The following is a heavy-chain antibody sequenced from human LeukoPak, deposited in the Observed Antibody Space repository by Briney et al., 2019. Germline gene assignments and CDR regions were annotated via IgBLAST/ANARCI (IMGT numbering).Heavy chain of an antibody. Sequence: GGSLRLSCAASGFTFSSYSMNWVRQAPGKGLEWVSYISSSSSTIYYADSVKGRFTISRDNAKNSLYLQMNSLRDEDTAVYYCARGGRPYGGFGLDYWGQGTLVTVSS. D-gene: IGHD4-23*01. CDR2: ISSSSSTI. J-gene: IGHJ4*02. V-gene: IGHV3-48*02. CDR1: GFTFSSYS. CDR3: ARGGRPYGGFGLDY.